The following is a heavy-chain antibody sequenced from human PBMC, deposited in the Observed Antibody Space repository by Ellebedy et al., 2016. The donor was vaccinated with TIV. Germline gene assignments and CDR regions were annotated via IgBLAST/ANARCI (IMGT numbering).Heavy chain of an antibody. J-gene: IGHJ4*02. D-gene: IGHD5-24*01. CDR2: IYPGYSDT. Sequence: GGSLRLSCKGSGYTFTNYWIAWVRQMPGKGLEWMGFIYPGYSDTRYSPSFQGQVTISADTSITTVYLQWDSLRASDTAMYYCARYGEDGDSIPDYWGQGTLVTVSS. CDR1: GYTFTNYW. CDR3: ARYGEDGDSIPDY. V-gene: IGHV5-51*01.